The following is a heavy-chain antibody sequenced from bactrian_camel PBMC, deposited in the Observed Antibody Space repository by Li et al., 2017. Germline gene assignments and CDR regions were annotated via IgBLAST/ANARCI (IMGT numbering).Heavy chain of an antibody. D-gene: IGHD4*01. Sequence: VQLVESGGGKVEPGGSLRLTCTTSGFNFRQFAMSWVRQAPGKEVEWVAAINNVGGGTYYADSVKGRFAVSRDNAKNTVTLVLNTLKTEDTGMYYCVPCHYSWSAFPFWGQGTQVTVS. J-gene: IGHJ4*01. CDR1: GFNFRQFA. CDR2: INNVGGGT. CDR3: VPCHYSWSAFPF. V-gene: IGHV3S40*01.